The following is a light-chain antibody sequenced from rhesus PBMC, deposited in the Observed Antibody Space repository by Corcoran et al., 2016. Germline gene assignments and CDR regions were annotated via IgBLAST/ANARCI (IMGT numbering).Light chain of an antibody. CDR2: KAD. CDR3: QHGYGTPFS. J-gene: IGKJ3*01. V-gene: IGKV1-25*01. CDR1: QGISNN. Sequence: DIQMTQSLSSLFASVGDRVTITCLAIQGISNNLAWYQQKPGKIPKLLLYKADTLQRGVPSRLSGSGSGTDFTLTISSLQPGDFATYYCQHGYGTPFSFGPGTKLDIK.